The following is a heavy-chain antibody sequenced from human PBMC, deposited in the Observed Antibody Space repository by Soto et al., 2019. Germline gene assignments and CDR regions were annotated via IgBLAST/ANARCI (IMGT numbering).Heavy chain of an antibody. J-gene: IGHJ5*02. CDR3: ARVPGP. CDR2: IYHSGST. CDR1: GGCISSGGYS. V-gene: IGHV4-30-2*01. Sequence: SDTLSLTCAVSGGCISSGGYSWSWIRQPPGKGLEWIGYIYHSGSTYYNPSLKSRVTISVDRSKNQFSLKLSSVTAADTAVYYCARVPGPWGQGTLVTVSS.